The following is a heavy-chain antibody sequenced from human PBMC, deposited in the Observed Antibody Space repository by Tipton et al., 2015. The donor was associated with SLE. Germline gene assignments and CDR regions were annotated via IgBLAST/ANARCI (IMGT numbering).Heavy chain of an antibody. CDR2: IYYSGDT. V-gene: IGHV4-59*11. J-gene: IGHJ6*02. Sequence: TLSLTCTVSGGSISSQYWSWIRQPPGRGLEWIGNIYYSGDTDYNPSLKRRVTISVDTSKKQFSLRLSSVTAADTAVYFCAREGSEAYCSGGSCSYYYGLDVWGQGTPVTVSS. D-gene: IGHD2-15*01. CDR1: GGSISSQY. CDR3: AREGSEAYCSGGSCSYYYGLDV.